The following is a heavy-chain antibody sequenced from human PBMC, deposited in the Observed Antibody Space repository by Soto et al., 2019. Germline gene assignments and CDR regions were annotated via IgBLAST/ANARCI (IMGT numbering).Heavy chain of an antibody. V-gene: IGHV1-18*01. D-gene: IGHD2-8*01. J-gene: IGHJ5*02. Sequence: QIQLVQSGAEVKKPGASVRVSCQASCYIFSDHGFSWVRQGPGQGLEWLGWISAYSGATDYAQKFQGRATLTTDTSTSTAYMELRSLRSDDTAVYYCAKDRPRLTQQFNGVSWGQGTLVTVSS. CDR2: ISAYSGAT. CDR3: AKDRPRLTQQFNGVS. CDR1: CYIFSDHG.